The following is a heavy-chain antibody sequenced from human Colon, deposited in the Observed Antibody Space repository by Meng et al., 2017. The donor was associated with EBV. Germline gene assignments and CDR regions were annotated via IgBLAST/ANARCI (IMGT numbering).Heavy chain of an antibody. CDR2: IYHSGST. CDR1: GGLLSSRNW. V-gene: IGHV4-4*02. D-gene: IGHD2-21*02. J-gene: IGHJ4*02. Sequence: GNRQASGSGLVRPSGTRSPTVAASGGLLSSRNWWSWVRHPPGKGLEWIGEIYHSGSTNYNPSLKSRVTISVDESKNQFSLRLSSVTAADTAVYYCARVGAYCGGDCYHPRWGQGTLVTVFS. CDR3: ARVGAYCGGDCYHPR.